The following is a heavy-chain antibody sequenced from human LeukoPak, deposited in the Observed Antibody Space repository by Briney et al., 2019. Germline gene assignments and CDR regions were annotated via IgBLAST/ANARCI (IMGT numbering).Heavy chain of an antibody. CDR3: ARVDYSSSSFDY. J-gene: IGHJ4*02. CDR2: IYYSGST. Sequence: SETLSLTCTVSGGSISSSSYYWGWIRQPPGKGLEWIGSIYYSGSTYYNPSLKSRVTISVDTSKNQFSLKLSSVTAADTAVYYCARVDYSSSSFDYWGQGTLVTVSS. V-gene: IGHV4-39*07. D-gene: IGHD6-6*01. CDR1: GGSISSSSYY.